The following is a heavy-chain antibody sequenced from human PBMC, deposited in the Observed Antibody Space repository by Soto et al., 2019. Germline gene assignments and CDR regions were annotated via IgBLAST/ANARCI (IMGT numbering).Heavy chain of an antibody. Sequence: QVQLVQSGAEVKKPGASVKVSCKASGYTFTSYYMHWVRQAPGQGLEWMGIINPSGGSTSYAQKFQGRFTMTRDTSTSTGYMELSSLRSEDTAVYYCARDLPVFNRVRFLEFDYWGQGTLVTVSS. D-gene: IGHD3-3*01. CDR2: INPSGGST. CDR1: GYTFTSYY. V-gene: IGHV1-46*03. J-gene: IGHJ4*02. CDR3: ARDLPVFNRVRFLEFDY.